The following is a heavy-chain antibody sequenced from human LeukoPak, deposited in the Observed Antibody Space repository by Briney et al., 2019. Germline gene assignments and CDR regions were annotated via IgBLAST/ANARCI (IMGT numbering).Heavy chain of an antibody. CDR2: IYYSGST. CDR1: GGSISSSSYY. Sequence: SETLSLTCTVSGGSISSSSYYWGWIRQPPGKGLEWIGSIYYSGSTYYNPSLKSRVTISVDTSKNQFSLKLSSVTAADTAVYYCARGANWFDPWGQGTLVTVSS. CDR3: ARGANWFDP. V-gene: IGHV4-39*07. J-gene: IGHJ5*02.